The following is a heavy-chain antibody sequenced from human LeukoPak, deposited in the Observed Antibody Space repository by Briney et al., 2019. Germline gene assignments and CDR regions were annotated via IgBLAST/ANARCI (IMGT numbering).Heavy chain of an antibody. CDR1: GGSISSHY. CDR2: IYYSGST. D-gene: IGHD6-13*01. J-gene: IGHJ4*02. Sequence: SETLSLTCTVSGGSISSHYWSWIRQPPGKGLEWIGYIYYSGSTNYNPSLKSRVTISVDTSKNQFSLKLSSVTAADTAVYYCARVSGAAAGYFDYWGQGTLVTVSS. CDR3: ARVSGAAAGYFDY. V-gene: IGHV4-59*11.